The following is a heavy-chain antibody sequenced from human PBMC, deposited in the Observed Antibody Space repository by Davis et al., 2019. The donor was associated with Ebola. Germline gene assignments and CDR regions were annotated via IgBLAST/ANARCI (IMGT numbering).Heavy chain of an antibody. CDR1: GFTFRAYA. V-gene: IGHV3-23*01. Sequence: PGGSLRLSCAASGFTFRAYAMSWVRQAPGKGLEWVAALSVTGGHTFYAESVKGRFTISRDNAKNSLYLQMNSLRAEDTAVYYCARRGIAVAGVDYWGQGTLVTVSS. J-gene: IGHJ4*02. CDR2: LSVTGGHT. D-gene: IGHD6-19*01. CDR3: ARRGIAVAGVDY.